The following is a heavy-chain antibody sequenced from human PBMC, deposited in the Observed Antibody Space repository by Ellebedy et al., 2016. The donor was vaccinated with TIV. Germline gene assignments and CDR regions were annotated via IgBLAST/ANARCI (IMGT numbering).Heavy chain of an antibody. J-gene: IGHJ6*03. D-gene: IGHD4-23*01. Sequence: SETLSLTCTVSGASISGGTYFWGWVRQPPGKGLEWIGEINQSGSATYNPSLKGRVTISVDTSKSQFSLRLSSVTAADTAVYYCARVDSDLVTVDEYHYYMDVWGKGTTVTVSS. CDR2: INQSGSA. V-gene: IGHV4-39*07. CDR3: ARVDSDLVTVDEYHYYMDV. CDR1: GASISGGTYF.